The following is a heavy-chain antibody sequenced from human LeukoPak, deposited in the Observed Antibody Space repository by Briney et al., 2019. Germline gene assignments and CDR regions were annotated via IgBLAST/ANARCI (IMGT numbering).Heavy chain of an antibody. J-gene: IGHJ4*02. CDR2: FDPEEGET. V-gene: IGHV1-24*01. Sequence: ASVKVSCKASGGTFSSYAISWVRQAPGKGLEWMGGFDPEEGETIYAQKMQGRLTMTEDTSTDTAYMELSSLRSEDTAVYYCATGQGLDYWGQGTLVIVSS. CDR3: ATGQGLDY. CDR1: GGTFSSYA.